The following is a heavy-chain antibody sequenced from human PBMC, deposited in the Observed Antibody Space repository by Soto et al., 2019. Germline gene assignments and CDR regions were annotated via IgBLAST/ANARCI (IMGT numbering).Heavy chain of an antibody. D-gene: IGHD6-19*01. V-gene: IGHV4-38-2*02. CDR3: ARVHVMVVAGSTFDP. CDR1: GGSISGSY. Sequence: SETLSLTCTVSGGSISGSYWAWIRQPPGKGPEWIASIYHGGTTFYNPSLKSRITISVDTSNNQFSLKLTSVTAADTAVYYCARVHVMVVAGSTFDPWGQGTLVTVSS. CDR2: IYHGGTT. J-gene: IGHJ5*02.